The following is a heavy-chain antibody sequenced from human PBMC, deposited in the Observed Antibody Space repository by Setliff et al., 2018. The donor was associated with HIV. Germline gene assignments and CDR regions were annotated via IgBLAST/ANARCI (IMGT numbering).Heavy chain of an antibody. Sequence: SVKVSCKASGDSLSNYVITWVRRAPGQGLEWMGGIVPLFGTTNYAQNFQGRLTITTDQIMTTAYIELTSLRSEDTAVYYCASGSGYCTKGDCYIGVHRTPDKYYFDSWGQGTLVTVSS. CDR3: ASGSGYCTKGDCYIGVHRTPDKYYFDS. J-gene: IGHJ4*02. D-gene: IGHD2-8*01. CDR2: IVPLFGTT. CDR1: GDSLSNYV. V-gene: IGHV1-69*05.